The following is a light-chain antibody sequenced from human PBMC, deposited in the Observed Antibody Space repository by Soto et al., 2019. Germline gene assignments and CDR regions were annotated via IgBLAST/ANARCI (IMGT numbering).Light chain of an antibody. V-gene: IGLV2-8*01. Sequence: QSALTQPPSASGSPGQSVTISCTGTSSDVGGYNYVSWYQHHPGKAPKLMIYEVSKRPSGVPDRFSGSKSGNTASLTVSGLQPEDEADYYCNSYAGSNNWVFGGGTKVTVL. CDR3: NSYAGSNNWV. CDR2: EVS. J-gene: IGLJ3*02. CDR1: SSDVGGYNY.